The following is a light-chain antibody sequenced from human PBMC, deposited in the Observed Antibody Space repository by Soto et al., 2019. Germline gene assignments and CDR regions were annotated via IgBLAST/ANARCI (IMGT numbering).Light chain of an antibody. CDR2: DVS. CDR3: QQYHRYST. J-gene: IGKJ1*01. CDR1: QSISAW. Sequence: STLSASVGDRVTITCRASQSISAWLAWYQQKPGKAPNLLIYDVSTLDSGVPSRFSGSASGTEFTLTISSLESDDFATYYCQQYHRYSTFGQGTKVDSK. V-gene: IGKV1-5*01.